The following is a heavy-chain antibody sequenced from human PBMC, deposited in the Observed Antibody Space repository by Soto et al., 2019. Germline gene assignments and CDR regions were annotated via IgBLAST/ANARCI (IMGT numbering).Heavy chain of an antibody. D-gene: IGHD3-10*02. CDR1: GGSISSYY. CDR2: IFYSGST. CDR3: ASMIGDPVLSFDS. Sequence: QVQLQESGPGLVKPSETLSLTGTVSGGSISSYYWSWIRQPPGKGLEWIGFIFYSGSTSYNPSLKSRVTISIDTSEYQFSLKPNSVTAADTAVYYCASMIGDPVLSFDSWGQGTLVAVSS. V-gene: IGHV4-59*01. J-gene: IGHJ5*01.